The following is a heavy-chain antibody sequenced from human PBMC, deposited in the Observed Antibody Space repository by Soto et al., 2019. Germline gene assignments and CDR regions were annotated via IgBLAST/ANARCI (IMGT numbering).Heavy chain of an antibody. CDR2: INHSGST. D-gene: IGHD6-19*01. V-gene: IGHV4-34*01. CDR1: GGSFSGYY. Sequence: SETLSLTCAVYGGSFSGYYWSWIRQPPGKGLEWIGEINHSGSTNYNPSLKSRVTISVDTSKNQFSLKLSSVTAADTAVHYCARASGWSGYNWFDPWGQGALVTVSS. J-gene: IGHJ5*02. CDR3: ARASGWSGYNWFDP.